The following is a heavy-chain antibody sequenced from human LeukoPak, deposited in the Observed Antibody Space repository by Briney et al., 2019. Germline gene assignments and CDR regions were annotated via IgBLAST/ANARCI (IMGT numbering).Heavy chain of an antibody. J-gene: IGHJ4*02. CDR1: GFTFSSYA. CDR2: ISYDGSNK. Sequence: GGSLRLSCAASGFTFSSYAVHWVRQAPGKGLEWVAVISYDGSNKYYADSVKGRFTISRDNSKNTLYLQMNSLRAEDTAVYYCASIPRGYSGYDSPAGYWGQGTLVTVSS. CDR3: ASIPRGYSGYDSPAGY. V-gene: IGHV3-30-3*01. D-gene: IGHD5-12*01.